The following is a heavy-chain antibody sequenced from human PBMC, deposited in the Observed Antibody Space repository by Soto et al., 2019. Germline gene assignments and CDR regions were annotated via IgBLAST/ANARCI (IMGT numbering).Heavy chain of an antibody. J-gene: IGHJ4*02. V-gene: IGHV4-4*02. D-gene: IGHD3-10*01. CDR3: ASQDIMVRGVGLDY. Sequence: QVQLQESGPGLVKPSGTLSLTCAVSGGSISSSNWWSWVRQPPGKGLEWIGEIYHSGSTNYNPSPQRRVTISVDKSKNQFPLKLSSVTAADTAVYYCASQDIMVRGVGLDYWGQGTLVTVSS. CDR2: IYHSGST. CDR1: GGSISSSNW.